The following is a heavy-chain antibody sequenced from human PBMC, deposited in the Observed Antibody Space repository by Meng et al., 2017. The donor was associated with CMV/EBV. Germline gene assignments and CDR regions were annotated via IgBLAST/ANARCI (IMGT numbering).Heavy chain of an antibody. J-gene: IGHJ5*02. CDR3: ARDLGAAADPNWFDP. V-gene: IGHV4-4*07. CDR2: IYTSGST. CDR1: GSISSYY. Sequence: GSISSYYWSWIRKPAGKGLEGIGRIYTSGSTNYNPSLKSRVTMSVDTSKNQFSLKLSSVTAADTAVYYCARDLGAAADPNWFDPWGQGTLVTVSS. D-gene: IGHD6-13*01.